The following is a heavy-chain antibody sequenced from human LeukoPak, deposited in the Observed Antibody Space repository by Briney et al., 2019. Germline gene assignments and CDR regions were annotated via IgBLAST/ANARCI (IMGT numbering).Heavy chain of an antibody. CDR3: ARQASYYDILTGYRQYYFDY. CDR2: IYPGDSDT. D-gene: IGHD3-9*01. CDR1: GYSFTSYW. J-gene: IGHJ4*02. Sequence: GESLKISCKGSGYSFTSYWIGWVRQMPGKGLEWMGIIYPGDSDTRYSPSFQGQVTISADKSISTAYLQWSSLKASDTAMYYCARQASYYDILTGYRQYYFDYWGQGTLVTVSS. V-gene: IGHV5-51*01.